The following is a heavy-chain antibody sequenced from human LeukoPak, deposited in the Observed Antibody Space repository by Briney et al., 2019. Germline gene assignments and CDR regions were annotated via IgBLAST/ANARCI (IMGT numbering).Heavy chain of an antibody. CDR2: ISAYNGNT. Sequence: ASVKVSCKASGYTFTSYGISWVRQAPGQGLEWMGWISAYNGNTNYAQKLQGRVTMTTDTSTSTAYMELSSLRSEDTAVYYCASRGGPAEYSSSWWVRAFDIWGQGTMVTVSS. V-gene: IGHV1-18*01. CDR1: GYTFTSYG. CDR3: ASRGGPAEYSSSWWVRAFDI. J-gene: IGHJ3*02. D-gene: IGHD6-13*01.